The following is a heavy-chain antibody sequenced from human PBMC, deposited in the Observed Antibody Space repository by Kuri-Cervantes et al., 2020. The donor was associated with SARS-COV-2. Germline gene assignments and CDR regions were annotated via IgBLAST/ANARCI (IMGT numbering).Heavy chain of an antibody. Sequence: GESLRLSCAASGFTFSDYYMSWVRQAPGKGLEWLAYISPTASTIYYADSVTGRFTISRDNAQNAVYLHMKSLRADDTAVYYCARVRAMDMWGQGTMVTVSS. CDR2: ISPTASTI. D-gene: IGHD2-2*01. CDR1: GFTFSDYY. V-gene: IGHV3-11*04. CDR3: ARVRAMDM. J-gene: IGHJ3*02.